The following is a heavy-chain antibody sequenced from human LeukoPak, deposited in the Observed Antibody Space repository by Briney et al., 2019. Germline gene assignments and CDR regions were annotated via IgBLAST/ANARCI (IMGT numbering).Heavy chain of an antibody. J-gene: IGHJ6*02. Sequence: GSLRLSFAASGFPLSSNYMSWVRPAPGKGLEWVSVIYSGGSTYYADSVKGRFTISRDNSKNTLYLQMNSLRAEDTAVYYCARDLSPVYYYYGMDVWGQGTTVTVSS. V-gene: IGHV3-53*01. CDR2: IYSGGST. CDR3: ARDLSPVYYYYGMDV. CDR1: GFPLSSNY.